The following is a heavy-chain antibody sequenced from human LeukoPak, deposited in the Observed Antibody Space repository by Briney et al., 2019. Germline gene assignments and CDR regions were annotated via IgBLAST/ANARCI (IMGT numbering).Heavy chain of an antibody. D-gene: IGHD3-10*01. V-gene: IGHV4-31*03. J-gene: IGHJ6*02. CDR2: IYYSGST. CDR1: GGSISSGGYY. CDR3: ASSYFTGMDV. Sequence: SETLSLTCTVSGGSISSGGYYWSWIRQHPGKGLEWIGYIYYSGSTYYNPSLKSRVTISVDTSKNQFSLKLSSVTAADTAVYYCASSYFTGMDVWGQGTTVTVSS.